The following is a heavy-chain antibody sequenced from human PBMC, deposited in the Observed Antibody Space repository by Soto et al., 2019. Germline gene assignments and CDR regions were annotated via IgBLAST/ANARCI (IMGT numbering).Heavy chain of an antibody. J-gene: IGHJ4*02. CDR3: ARRHDYGGNSEDY. D-gene: IGHD4-17*01. CDR2: IYYSGST. CDR1: GGSISSSSYY. Sequence: SETLSLTCTVSGGSISSSSYYWVWIRQPPGKGLEWIGSIYYSGSTYYNSSLKSRVTISVDTSKNQFSLKLSSVTAADTAVYYCARRHDYGGNSEDYWGQGTLVTVSS. V-gene: IGHV4-39*01.